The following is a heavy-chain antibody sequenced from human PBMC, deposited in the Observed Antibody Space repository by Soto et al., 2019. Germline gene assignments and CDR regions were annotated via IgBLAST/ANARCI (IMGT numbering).Heavy chain of an antibody. CDR2: MNPNSGNT. CDR1: GYTFTCYD. D-gene: IGHD3-16*01. V-gene: IGHV1-8*01. CDR3: AREITGYGMDV. Sequence: QVQPVPSGAEMKKPGASVKVSCKASGYTFTCYDVNWVRQATGQGREWMGWMNPNSGNTGYAQKFLGRGTMTRNTSISTAYMQLISLISDDTAVYYCAREITGYGMDVWGQGTTVTVSS. J-gene: IGHJ6*02.